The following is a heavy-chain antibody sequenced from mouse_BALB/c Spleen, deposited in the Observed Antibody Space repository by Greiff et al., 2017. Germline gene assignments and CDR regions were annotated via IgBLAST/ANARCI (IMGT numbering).Heavy chain of an antibody. Sequence: VQLQQSGPGLVAPSQSLSITSTVSGFSLTSYGVPWVRQPPGKGLEWLGVIWAGGSTNYNSALMSRLSISKDNSKSQVFLKMNSLQTDDTAMYYCARDYGYGMGYAMDYWGQGTSVTVSS. V-gene: IGHV2-9*02. CDR2: IWAGGST. CDR3: ARDYGYGMGYAMDY. CDR1: GFSLTSYG. D-gene: IGHD2-10*02. J-gene: IGHJ4*01.